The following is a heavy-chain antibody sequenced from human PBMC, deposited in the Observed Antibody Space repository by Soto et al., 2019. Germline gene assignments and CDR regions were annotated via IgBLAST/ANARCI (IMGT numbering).Heavy chain of an antibody. CDR1: GFTFSSYA. J-gene: IGHJ6*02. V-gene: IGHV3-23*01. CDR2: ISGSGGST. CDR3: AKDGYCSGGSCSRYYGMDV. D-gene: IGHD2-15*01. Sequence: HPGGSLRLSCAASGFTFSSYAMSWVRQAPGKGLEWVSAISGSGGSTYYADSVKGRFTISRDNSKNTLYLQMNSLRAEDTAVYYCAKDGYCSGGSCSRYYGMDVWGQGTTVTVSS.